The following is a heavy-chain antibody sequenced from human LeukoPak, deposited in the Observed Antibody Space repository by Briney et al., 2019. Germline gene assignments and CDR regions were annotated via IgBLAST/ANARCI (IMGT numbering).Heavy chain of an antibody. V-gene: IGHV3-30*02. CDR2: IRYDGSNK. CDR1: GFTFSTYG. D-gene: IGHD5-24*01. J-gene: IGHJ4*02. Sequence: PGGSLRLSCAAPGFTFSTYGMHWVRQAPGKGLEWVAFIRYDGSNKCYADSVKGRFTISRDNSKNTLYLQMDSLRAEDTAVYYCARLATHGDYWGQGTLVTVSS. CDR3: ARLATHGDY.